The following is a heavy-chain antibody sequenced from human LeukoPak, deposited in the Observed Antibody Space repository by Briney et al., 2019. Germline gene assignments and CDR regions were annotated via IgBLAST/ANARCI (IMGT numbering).Heavy chain of an antibody. D-gene: IGHD6-13*01. V-gene: IGHV1-2*02. CDR2: LNPNSGGT. CDR3: ARDGDTIAAAGVRLDAFDI. Sequence: ASVKVSCKASGYTFTGYYMHWVRQPPGQGLEWMGWLNPNSGGTNYAQKFQGRVTMTRDTAISTAYMELSGLRSDDTAVYYRARDGDTIAAAGVRLDAFDIWGQGTMVTVSS. CDR1: GYTFTGYY. J-gene: IGHJ3*02.